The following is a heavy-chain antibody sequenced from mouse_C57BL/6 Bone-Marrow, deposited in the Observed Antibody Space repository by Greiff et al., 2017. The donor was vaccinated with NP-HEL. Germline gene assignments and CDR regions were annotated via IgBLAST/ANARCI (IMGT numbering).Heavy chain of an antibody. D-gene: IGHD1-1*01. CDR1: GYSITSGYY. J-gene: IGHJ4*01. CDR2: ISYDGSN. Sequence: EVKLVESGPGLVKPSQSLSLTCSVTGYSITSGYYWNWIRQFPGNKLEWMGYISYDGSNNYNPSLKNRISITRDTSKNQFFLKLNSVTTEDTATYYCAREYGSSSYYYAMDYWGQGTSVTVSS. CDR3: AREYGSSSYYYAMDY. V-gene: IGHV3-6*01.